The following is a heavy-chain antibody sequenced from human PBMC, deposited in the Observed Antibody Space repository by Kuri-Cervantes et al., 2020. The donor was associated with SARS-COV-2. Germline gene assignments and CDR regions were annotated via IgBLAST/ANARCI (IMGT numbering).Heavy chain of an antibody. Sequence: GGSLRLSCKASGHTLTNYWIGWVRQMPGKGLEWVGIIYPGDSDTRYSPSFQGQVTISADKSITTAYLQWSGLKASDTAIYYCASRGTTVPAGNYWGQGTLVTVSS. CDR1: GHTLTNYW. J-gene: IGHJ4*02. CDR3: ASRGTTVPAGNY. V-gene: IGHV5-51*01. CDR2: IYPGDSDT. D-gene: IGHD4-17*01.